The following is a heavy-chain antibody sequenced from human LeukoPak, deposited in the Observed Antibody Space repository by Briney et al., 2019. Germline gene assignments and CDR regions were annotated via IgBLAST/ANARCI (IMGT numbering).Heavy chain of an antibody. CDR2: ICPGDSDT. J-gene: IGHJ3*02. CDR1: GYSFTSYW. Sequence: GESLKISCKGSGYSFTSYWIGWVRQMPGKGLEWMGIICPGDSDTRYSPSFQGQVTISADKSISTAYLQWSSLKASDTAMYYCARSAYYGSGIDAFDIWGQGTMVTVSS. CDR3: ARSAYYGSGIDAFDI. D-gene: IGHD3-10*01. V-gene: IGHV5-51*01.